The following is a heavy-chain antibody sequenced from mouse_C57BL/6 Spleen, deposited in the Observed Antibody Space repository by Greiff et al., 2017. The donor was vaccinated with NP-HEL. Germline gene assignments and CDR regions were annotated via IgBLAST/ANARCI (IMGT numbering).Heavy chain of an antibody. Sequence: VQLQQSGPELVKPGASVKISCKASGYAFSSSWMNWVKQRPGKGLEWIGRIYPGDGDTNYNGKFKGKATLTADKSSSTAYMQLSSLTSEDSAVYFCARRYGYDVDYWGQGTTLTVSS. CDR3: ARRYGYDVDY. J-gene: IGHJ2*01. V-gene: IGHV1-82*01. CDR2: IYPGDGDT. CDR1: GYAFSSSW. D-gene: IGHD2-2*01.